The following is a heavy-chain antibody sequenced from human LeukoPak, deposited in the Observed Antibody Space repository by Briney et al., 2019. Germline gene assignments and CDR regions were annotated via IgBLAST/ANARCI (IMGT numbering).Heavy chain of an antibody. V-gene: IGHV3-33*06. D-gene: IGHD4-17*01. CDR3: AKDWGIYGDSNFDY. Sequence: GGSLRLSCAASGFTFSSYGMHWVRQAPGKGLEWVAVIWYDGSNKYYADSVEGRFTISRDNSKNTLYLQMNSLRAEDTAVYYCAKDWGIYGDSNFDYWGQGTLVTVSS. J-gene: IGHJ4*02. CDR2: IWYDGSNK. CDR1: GFTFSSYG.